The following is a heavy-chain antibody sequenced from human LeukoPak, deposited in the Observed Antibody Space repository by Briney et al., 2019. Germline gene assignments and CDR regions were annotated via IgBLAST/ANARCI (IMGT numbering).Heavy chain of an antibody. J-gene: IGHJ4*02. CDR1: GGSISSSSYY. V-gene: IGHV4-61*05. CDR2: IYYSGST. CDR3: ARGSGWFGV. Sequence: SETLSLTCTVSGGSISSSSYYWGWIRQPPGKGLEWIGYIYYSGSTNYNPSLKSRVTISVDTSRNQFSLKLSSVTAADTAVYYCARGSGWFGVWGQGTLVTVSS. D-gene: IGHD3-10*01.